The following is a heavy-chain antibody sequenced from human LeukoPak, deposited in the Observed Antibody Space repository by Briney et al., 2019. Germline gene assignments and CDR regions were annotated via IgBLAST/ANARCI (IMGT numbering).Heavy chain of an antibody. D-gene: IGHD1-26*01. CDR2: IKLDGSGK. CDR3: ARDSLVRVYYGMDV. V-gene: IGHV3-7*01. Sequence: PGGSLRLSCAASGFTFSSHWMSWVRQAPGKGLEWVANIKLDGSGKYYVDSVKGRFTISRDNAKNSLYLEMNSLRAEDTAVYYCARDSLVRVYYGMDVWGQGTTVTVSS. CDR1: GFTFSSHW. J-gene: IGHJ6*02.